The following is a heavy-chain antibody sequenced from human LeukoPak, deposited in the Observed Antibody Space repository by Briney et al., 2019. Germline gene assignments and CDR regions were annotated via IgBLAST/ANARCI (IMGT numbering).Heavy chain of an antibody. Sequence: SETLSLTCTVSGDSISCYYWSWIRQPAGKGMEWIGRFYIGGITNYNPSLKSRVTMSVDTSKNQFSLRLTSMTAADTAVYYCARVKPGGSSTSFDPWGQGTLVTVSS. CDR2: FYIGGIT. J-gene: IGHJ5*02. CDR3: ARVKPGGSSTSFDP. CDR1: GDSISCYY. D-gene: IGHD2-15*01. V-gene: IGHV4-4*07.